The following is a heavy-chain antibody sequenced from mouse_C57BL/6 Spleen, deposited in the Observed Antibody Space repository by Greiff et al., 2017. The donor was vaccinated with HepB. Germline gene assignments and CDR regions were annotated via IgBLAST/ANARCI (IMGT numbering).Heavy chain of an antibody. CDR3: ARAGGSREAMDY. CDR1: GYTFTDYY. CDR2: INPYNGGT. J-gene: IGHJ4*01. Sequence: EVKLMESGPVLVKPGASVKMSCKASGYTFTDYYMNWVKQSHGKSLEWIGVINPYNGGTSYNQKFKGKATLTVDKSSSTAYMELNSLTSEDSAVYYCARAGGSREAMDYWGQGTSVTVSS. V-gene: IGHV1-19*01.